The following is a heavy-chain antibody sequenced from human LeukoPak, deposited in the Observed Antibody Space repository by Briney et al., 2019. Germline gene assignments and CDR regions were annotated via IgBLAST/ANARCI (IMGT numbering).Heavy chain of an antibody. Sequence: GGSLRLSCAVSGFTFSSDWMTWVRQAPGKGLEWVANIKEDGSESYYVDSVKGRFTISRDNTKNSLYLQMNSLRAEDTAVYYCARFPRDPWRFDYWAREPWSPSPQ. J-gene: IGHJ4*02. CDR1: GFTFSSDW. CDR2: IKEDGSES. D-gene: IGHD5-12*01. V-gene: IGHV3-7*03. CDR3: ARFPRDPWRFDY.